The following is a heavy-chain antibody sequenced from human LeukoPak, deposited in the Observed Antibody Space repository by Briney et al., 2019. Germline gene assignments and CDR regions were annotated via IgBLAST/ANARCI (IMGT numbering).Heavy chain of an antibody. J-gene: IGHJ4*02. CDR1: GFTLSSYR. D-gene: IGHD1-1*01. Sequence: GGSLRLSCAASGFTLSSYRTTRVCPAPGKGLWWVANIKQGASERYYVDSVKGRFTISRDNAKNSLYLQMNSLRAEDTAVYYCATPTAGTWHFDYWGQGTLVTVSS. CDR3: ATPTAGTWHFDY. CDR2: IKQGASER. V-gene: IGHV3-7*01.